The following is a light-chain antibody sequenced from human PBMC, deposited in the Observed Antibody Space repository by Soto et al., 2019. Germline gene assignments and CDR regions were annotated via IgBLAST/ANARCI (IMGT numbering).Light chain of an antibody. CDR2: DVS. J-gene: IGLJ1*01. Sequence: QSVLTQPRSVSGSPGQSVTISCTGTSSDVGGYNYVSWYQQHPGKAPKLMIYDVSQRPSGVPDRFSGSKSGNTASLTISGLQSEDEADYYCCSYAGSYTYVFGTGTKFTVL. CDR3: CSYAGSYTYV. CDR1: SSDVGGYNY. V-gene: IGLV2-11*01.